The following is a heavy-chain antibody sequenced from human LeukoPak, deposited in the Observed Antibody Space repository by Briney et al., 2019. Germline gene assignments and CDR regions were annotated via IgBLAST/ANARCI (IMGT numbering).Heavy chain of an antibody. Sequence: PSETLSLTCAVYGGSFSGYYWSWIRQPPGKGLEWIGEINHSGSTNYNPSLKSRVTISVDTSKNQFSLKLSSVTAADTAVYYCAREGVVGNLGHFDYWGQGTLVTVSS. CDR1: GGSFSGYY. J-gene: IGHJ4*02. CDR2: INHSGST. CDR3: AREGVVGNLGHFDY. D-gene: IGHD3-22*01. V-gene: IGHV4-34*01.